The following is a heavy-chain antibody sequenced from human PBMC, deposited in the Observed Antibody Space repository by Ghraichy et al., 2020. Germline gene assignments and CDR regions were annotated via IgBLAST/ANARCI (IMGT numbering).Heavy chain of an antibody. CDR3: ARGGYYYGSGSDYRPHNWFDP. V-gene: IGHV4-30-2*01. D-gene: IGHD3-10*01. J-gene: IGHJ5*02. CDR1: GGSISSGGYS. Sequence: SETLSLTCAVSGGSISSGGYSWSWIRQPPGKGLEWIGYIYHSGSTYYNPSLKSRVTISVDRSKNQFSLKLSSVTAADTAVYYCARGGYYYGSGSDYRPHNWFDPWGQGTLVTVSS. CDR2: IYHSGST.